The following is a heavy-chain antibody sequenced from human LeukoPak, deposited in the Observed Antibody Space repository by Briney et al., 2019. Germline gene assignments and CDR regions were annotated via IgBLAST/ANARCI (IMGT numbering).Heavy chain of an antibody. D-gene: IGHD1-26*01. V-gene: IGHV3-30*04. Sequence: GGSLRLSCAASGFTFSSYAMHWVRQAPGKGLEWVAVISYDGSNKYYADSVKGRTVSRDNAKNSQYLQMNSLRAEDTAVYYCVRDGGGSYQREFRFDYWGQGTLVTVSS. CDR3: VRDGGGSYQREFRFDY. CDR1: GFTFSSYA. J-gene: IGHJ4*02. CDR2: ISYDGSNK.